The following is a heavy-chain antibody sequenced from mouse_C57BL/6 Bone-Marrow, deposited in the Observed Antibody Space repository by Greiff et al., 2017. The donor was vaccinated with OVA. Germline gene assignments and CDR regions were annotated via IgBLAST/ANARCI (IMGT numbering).Heavy chain of an antibody. CDR3: ARSNYDYEGDY. J-gene: IGHJ4*01. CDR1: GYTFTSYW. Sequence: QVQLQQSGAELVKPGASVKMSCKASGYTFTSYWITWVKQRPGQGLEWIGDIYPGSGSTNYNEKFKSKATLTVDTSSRTAYMQLSSLTSEDSAVYYCARSNYDYEGDYWGQGTSVTVSS. V-gene: IGHV1-55*01. D-gene: IGHD2-4*01. CDR2: IYPGSGST.